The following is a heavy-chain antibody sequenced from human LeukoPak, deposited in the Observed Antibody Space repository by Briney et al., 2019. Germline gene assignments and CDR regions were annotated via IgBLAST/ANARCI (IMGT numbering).Heavy chain of an antibody. CDR3: GKVWNRGFDS. CDR1: GFTFSSQA. J-gene: IGHJ4*02. D-gene: IGHD1-1*01. V-gene: IGHV3-23*01. CDR2: ISGRGDST. Sequence: GGSLRLSCAASGFTFSSQAMSWVRQTPGKGLEWVSAISGRGDSTYHADSVKGRFTISRDNSMHTLYLQTNSLRAEDTAVYYCGKVWNRGFDSWGQGTLVTVSS.